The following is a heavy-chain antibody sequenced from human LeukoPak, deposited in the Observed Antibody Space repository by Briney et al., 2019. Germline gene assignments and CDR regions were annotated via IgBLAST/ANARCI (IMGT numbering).Heavy chain of an antibody. CDR1: GFTFDDYA. CDR2: ISWSSGSI. Sequence: GGSLRLSCAASGFTFDDYAMHWVRQAPGKGLEWVSGISWSSGSIGYADSVKGRFTISRDNAKNSLYLQMNSLRAEDTALYYCAKASYYDFWSGYPEYWGQGTLVTVSS. D-gene: IGHD3-3*01. V-gene: IGHV3-9*01. J-gene: IGHJ4*02. CDR3: AKASYYDFWSGYPEY.